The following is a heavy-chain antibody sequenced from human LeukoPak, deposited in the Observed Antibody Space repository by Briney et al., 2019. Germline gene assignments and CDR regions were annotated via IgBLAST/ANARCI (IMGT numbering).Heavy chain of an antibody. CDR2: ISNSGGST. V-gene: IGHV3-23*01. J-gene: IGHJ4*02. D-gene: IGHD3-22*01. CDR1: GFTFTSYA. CDR3: AKDRGQYYDSSGYYPYYLDY. Sequence: GGSLRLSCAAFGFTFTSYAMNWVRQAPGEGLEWVSGISNSGGSTYYADSVKGQFTISRDNSKNTLYLQMNSLRAEDTAVYHCAKDRGQYYDSSGYYPYYLDYWGQGTLVTVSS.